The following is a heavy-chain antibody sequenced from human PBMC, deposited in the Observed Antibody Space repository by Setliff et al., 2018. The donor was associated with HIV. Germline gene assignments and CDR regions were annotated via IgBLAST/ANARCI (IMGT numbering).Heavy chain of an antibody. V-gene: IGHV4-39*07. Sequence: SETLSLTCTVSGGSISSSNYYWGWIRQPPGKGLEWTGSIYYSGSTYYNSSLKSRVTISVDTSKNQFSLNLTSVTAADTAVYYCARSKTFYDFWGGYYTHGAFKIWGLGTMVTVSS. CDR3: ARSKTFYDFWGGYYTHGAFKI. CDR2: IYYSGST. D-gene: IGHD3-3*01. J-gene: IGHJ3*02. CDR1: GGSISSSNYY.